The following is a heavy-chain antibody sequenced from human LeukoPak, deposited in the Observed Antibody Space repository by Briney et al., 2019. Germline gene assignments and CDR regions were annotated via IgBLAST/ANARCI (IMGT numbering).Heavy chain of an antibody. J-gene: IGHJ5*02. V-gene: IGHV3-23*01. CDR1: GFTFSSYA. CDR2: ISGSGGST. D-gene: IGHD6-13*01. Sequence: GGSLRLSCAASGFTFSSYAMSWVRQAPGKGLEWVSAISGSGGSTYYADSVKGRFTISRDNSKNTLYLQMNSLRAEDTAVYYCARVGSSSRASWFDPWGQGTLVTVSS. CDR3: ARVGSSSRASWFDP.